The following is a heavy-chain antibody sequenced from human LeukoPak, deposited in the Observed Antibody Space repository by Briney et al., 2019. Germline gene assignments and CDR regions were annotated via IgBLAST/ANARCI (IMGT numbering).Heavy chain of an antibody. Sequence: GGSLRLSCEASGFTFSRYWMHWVRQAPGKGLVWVSRIKGDGSTTSHADSVKGRFTISRDNTKNTLYLQMNSLRAEDTAVYYCARDPYCTGGDCYSFDPWGQGTLVTVSS. J-gene: IGHJ5*02. CDR3: ARDPYCTGGDCYSFDP. V-gene: IGHV3-74*01. D-gene: IGHD2-8*02. CDR1: GFTFSRYW. CDR2: IKGDGSTT.